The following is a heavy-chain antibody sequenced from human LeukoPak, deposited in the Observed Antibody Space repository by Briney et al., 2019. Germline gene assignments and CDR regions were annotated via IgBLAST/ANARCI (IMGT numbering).Heavy chain of an antibody. CDR2: ISSNGGST. D-gene: IGHD1-26*01. J-gene: IGHJ4*02. Sequence: GSLRLSCAASGFTFSSYAMHWVRQAPGKGLEYVSAISSNGGSTYYANSVKGRFTISRDNSKNTLYLQMGSLRAEDMAVYYCARGGGSPPFDYWGQGTLVTVSS. V-gene: IGHV3-64*01. CDR3: ARGGGSPPFDY. CDR1: GFTFSSYA.